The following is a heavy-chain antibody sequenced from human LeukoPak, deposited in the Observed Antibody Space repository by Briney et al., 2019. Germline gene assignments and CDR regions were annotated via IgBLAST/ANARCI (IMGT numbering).Heavy chain of an antibody. CDR1: GGSIGSSNW. J-gene: IGHJ6*03. Sequence: PSETLSLTCAVSGGSIGSSNWWSWVRQPPGKGLEWIGEIYHSGSTNYNPSLKSRVTISVDKSKNQFSLKLSSVTAADTAVYYCARRSKGEQYYYYYMDVWGKGTTVTVSS. CDR2: IYHSGST. V-gene: IGHV4-4*02. CDR3: ARRSKGEQYYYYYMDV. D-gene: IGHD1/OR15-1a*01.